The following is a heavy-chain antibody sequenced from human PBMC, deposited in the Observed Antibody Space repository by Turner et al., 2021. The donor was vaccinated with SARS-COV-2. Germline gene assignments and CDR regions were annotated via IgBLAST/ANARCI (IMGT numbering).Heavy chain of an antibody. Sequence: QVQLVASGGGVVQPGRSLRFSCAASGFTFSIYGMHWVRQAPGKGLEWVAVISYDGSNKYYSDSVKCRFTISRDNSKNTLYLQMNSLRAEDTAVYYCAKSYSGCYLDRYDYWGQGTLFTVSS. CDR3: AKSYSGCYLDRYDY. V-gene: IGHV3-30*18. D-gene: IGHD1-26*01. CDR1: GFTFSIYG. CDR2: ISYDGSNK. J-gene: IGHJ4*02.